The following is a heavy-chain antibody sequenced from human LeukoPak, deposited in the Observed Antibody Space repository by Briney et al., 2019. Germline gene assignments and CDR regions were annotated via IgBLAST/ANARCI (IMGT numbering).Heavy chain of an antibody. D-gene: IGHD6-6*01. J-gene: IGHJ5*02. CDR2: IYTSGST. Sequence: KPSETLSLTCTVSGGSISSYYWSWIRQPPGKGLEWIGYIYTSGSTNYNPSLKSRVTISVDTSKNQFSLKLSSVTAADTAAYYCARTDSSSPDVAWFDPWGQGTLVTVSS. CDR3: ARTDSSSPDVAWFDP. V-gene: IGHV4-4*09. CDR1: GGSISSYY.